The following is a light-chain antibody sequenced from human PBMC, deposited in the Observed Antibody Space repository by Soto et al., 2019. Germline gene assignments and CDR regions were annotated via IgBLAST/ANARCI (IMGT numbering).Light chain of an antibody. CDR3: QQSYSLMT. V-gene: IGKV1-39*01. CDR2: AAS. CDR1: QNINSY. Sequence: DIPMTQSPSSLPASVGDRVTITCRASQNINSYLNWYQQKPGKAPKLLIYAASTLQSGVPSRFSGSGSGTDFTLTINSLQTEDSAPYYCQQSYSLMTFGGGTKVDIX. J-gene: IGKJ4*01.